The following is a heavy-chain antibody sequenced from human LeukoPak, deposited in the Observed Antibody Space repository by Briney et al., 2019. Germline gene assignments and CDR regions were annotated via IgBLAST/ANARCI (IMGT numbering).Heavy chain of an antibody. V-gene: IGHV4-31*03. CDR3: GRRTTWLYFNALDV. Sequence: SSQTLSLTCTVTGGSVTNSGQYWTWIRQHPGKGLEWIGDIFHSGSTNYNPSLKSRIVMSVDTSKNQFSLNLSSATATDTAVYFCGRRTTWLYFNALDVWGPGTTVTVSS. CDR1: GGSVTNSGQY. CDR2: IFHSGST. J-gene: IGHJ6*02. D-gene: IGHD5-24*01.